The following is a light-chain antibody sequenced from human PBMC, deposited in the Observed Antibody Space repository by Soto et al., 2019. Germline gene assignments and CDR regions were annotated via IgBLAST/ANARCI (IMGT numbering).Light chain of an antibody. CDR1: SSNIGSNY. V-gene: IGLV1-47*01. Sequence: QSVLTQPPSASGTPGQRVTISCSGSSSNIGSNYVYWYQQLPGTAPKLLIYRDSNRPSGIPERFSGSNSGNTATLTISRAQAGDEADYYCQVWDSSTVVFGGGTKLTVL. CDR3: QVWDSSTVV. CDR2: RDS. J-gene: IGLJ2*01.